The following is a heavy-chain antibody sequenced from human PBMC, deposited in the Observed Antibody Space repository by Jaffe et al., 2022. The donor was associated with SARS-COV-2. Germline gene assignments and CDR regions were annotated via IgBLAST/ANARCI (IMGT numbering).Heavy chain of an antibody. D-gene: IGHD2-2*01. CDR1: GYTFTSYG. CDR3: ARDHRVLIPPLYQLLQWYYGMDV. J-gene: IGHJ6*02. V-gene: IGHV1-18*01. Sequence: QVQLVQSGAEVKKPGASVKVSCKASGYTFTSYGISWVRQAPGQGLEWMGWISAYNGNTNYAQKLQGRVTMTTDTSTSTAYMELRSLRSDDTAVYYCARDHRVLIPPLYQLLQWYYGMDVWGQGTTVTVSS. CDR2: ISAYNGNT.